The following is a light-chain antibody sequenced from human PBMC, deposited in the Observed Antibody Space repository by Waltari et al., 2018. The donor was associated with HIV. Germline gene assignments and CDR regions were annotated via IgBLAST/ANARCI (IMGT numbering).Light chain of an antibody. CDR1: QDISNY. CDR2: DAS. CDR3: QQFDHLPYT. J-gene: IGKJ2*01. Sequence: DLQLAQSPSSLSASIGDRITITCQASQDISNYLNWYQHKPGKAPKLLIYDASNLQTGVQSRFSGSGSGTDFTFTITSLQPEDFATYYCQQFDHLPYTFGQGTRLEIK. V-gene: IGKV1-33*01.